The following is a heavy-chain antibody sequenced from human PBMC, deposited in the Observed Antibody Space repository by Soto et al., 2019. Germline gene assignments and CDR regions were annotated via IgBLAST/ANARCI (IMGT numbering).Heavy chain of an antibody. CDR3: AKVYVFCIASVTPYFDS. J-gene: IGHJ4*02. D-gene: IGHD3-3*01. CDR1: GFTFAHYA. CDR2: MSHDENRK. V-gene: IGHV3-30*18. Sequence: PGGSLRLSCAASGFTFAHYAMHWVRHSPGKGLEWVAFMSHDENRKLYSDSVKGRFTISRDNSKSTLYLQMSRLRAEDTAVYFCAKVYVFCIASVTPYFDSWGLATLVPLSS.